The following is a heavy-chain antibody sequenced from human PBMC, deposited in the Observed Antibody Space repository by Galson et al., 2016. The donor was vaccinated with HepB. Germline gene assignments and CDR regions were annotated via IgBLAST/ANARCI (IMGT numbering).Heavy chain of an antibody. CDR1: GFIFSHYN. Sequence: SLRLSCAASGFIFSHYNMNWVRQAPGKGLEWLSYISSNGETKYYADSVKGRFTISRDKAKSSLFLQMDSLRHEDTAVYYCARERGPAYFFDYWGQGALVTLSS. CDR2: ISSNGETK. V-gene: IGHV3-48*02. D-gene: IGHD2-2*01. J-gene: IGHJ4*02. CDR3: ARERGPAYFFDY.